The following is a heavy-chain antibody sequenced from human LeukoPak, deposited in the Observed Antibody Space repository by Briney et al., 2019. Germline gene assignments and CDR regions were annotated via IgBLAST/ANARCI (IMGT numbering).Heavy chain of an antibody. Sequence: PGGSLRLSCAASGFTFSSYGMHWVRQAPGKGLEWVAFIRYDGSNKYYADSVKGRFTISRDNSKNTLYLQMNSLRAEDTAVYYCAKDMREDCSSTSCLFDYWGQGTLVTVSS. CDR1: GFTFSSYG. CDR3: AKDMREDCSSTSCLFDY. J-gene: IGHJ4*02. D-gene: IGHD2-2*01. CDR2: IRYDGSNK. V-gene: IGHV3-30*02.